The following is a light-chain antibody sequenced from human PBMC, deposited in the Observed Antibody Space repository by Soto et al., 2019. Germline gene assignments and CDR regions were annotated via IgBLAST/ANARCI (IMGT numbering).Light chain of an antibody. J-gene: IGLJ1*01. CDR3: CSYAGNNFYV. CDR1: SRDVGGYNL. CDR2: EVY. V-gene: IGLV2-23*02. Sequence: QSVLTQPASVSGSPGQPITISCTGSSRDVGGYNLVSWYQQHTGKAPKLMIYEVYQRPSGVSNRFSGSKSGNTASLTISGLQAEDEADYYCCSYAGNNFYVFGTGTKVTVL.